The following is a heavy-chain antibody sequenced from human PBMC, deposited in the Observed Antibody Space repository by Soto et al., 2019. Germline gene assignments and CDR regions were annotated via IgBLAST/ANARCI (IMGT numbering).Heavy chain of an antibody. CDR1: DGSISSGGYY. CDR2: IYYSGST. D-gene: IGHD4-17*01. J-gene: IGHJ4*02. CDR3: ALSYTVTTDY. V-gene: IGHV4-31*03. Sequence: SETLSLTCTVSDGSISSGGYYWSWIRQHPGKGLEWIGYIYYSGSTYYNPSLKSRVSISVDTSKNQFSLKLNSVTAEDTAVYYCALSYTVTTDYWGQGTLVTVSS.